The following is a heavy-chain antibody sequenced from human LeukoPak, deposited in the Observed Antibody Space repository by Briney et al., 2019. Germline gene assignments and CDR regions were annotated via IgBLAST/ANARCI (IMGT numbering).Heavy chain of an antibody. D-gene: IGHD3-22*01. CDR3: ASGPSSGYYYEYFQH. CDR1: GGTFSSYA. V-gene: IGHV1-69*05. Sequence: ASVKVSCKASGGTFSSYAISWVRQAPGQGLEWVGGIIPIFGTANYAQKFQGRVTITTDESTSTAYMELSSLRSEDTAVYYCASGPSSGYYYEYFQHWGQGTLVTVSS. J-gene: IGHJ1*01. CDR2: IIPIFGTA.